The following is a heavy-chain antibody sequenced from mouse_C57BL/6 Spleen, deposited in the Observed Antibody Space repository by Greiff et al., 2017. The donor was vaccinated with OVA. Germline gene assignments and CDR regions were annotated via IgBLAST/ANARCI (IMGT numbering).Heavy chain of an antibody. CDR3: ARERRTEYYFDY. CDR2: IDPSDSYT. Sequence: QVQLQQPVAELVKPGASVKLSCKASGYTFTSYWMQWVKQRPGQGLEWIGEIDPSDSYTNYNQKFKGKATLTVDTSSSTAYMQLSSLTSEDSAVYYCARERRTEYYFDYWGQGTTLTVSS. V-gene: IGHV1-50*01. J-gene: IGHJ2*01. CDR1: GYTFTSYW.